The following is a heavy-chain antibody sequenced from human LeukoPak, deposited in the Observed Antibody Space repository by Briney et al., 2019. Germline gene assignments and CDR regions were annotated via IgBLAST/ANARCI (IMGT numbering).Heavy chain of an antibody. Sequence: PSETLSLTCAVYGGSFSGYYWSWIRQPPGKGLEWIGEINHSGSTNYNPSLKSRVTISVDTSKNQFSLKLSSVTAADTAVYYCARRDSSRRGWFDPWGQGTLVTVSS. CDR2: INHSGST. V-gene: IGHV4-34*01. D-gene: IGHD6-13*01. J-gene: IGHJ5*02. CDR3: ARRDSSRRGWFDP. CDR1: GGSFSGYY.